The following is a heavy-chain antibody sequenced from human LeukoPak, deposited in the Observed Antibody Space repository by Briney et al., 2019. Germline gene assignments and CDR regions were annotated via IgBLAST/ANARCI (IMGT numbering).Heavy chain of an antibody. CDR2: TYYRSEWYY. Sequence: ASQTLSLTCAISGDSVSSNSVGWHWIRQSPSRGLEWLGRTYYRSEWYYNYAVSVKSRITINPDTSKNQFSLRLNSVTPEDTAVYYCARGPSYFQHWGQGTLVTVSS. CDR1: GDSVSSNSVG. V-gene: IGHV6-1*01. J-gene: IGHJ1*01. CDR3: ARGPSYFQH.